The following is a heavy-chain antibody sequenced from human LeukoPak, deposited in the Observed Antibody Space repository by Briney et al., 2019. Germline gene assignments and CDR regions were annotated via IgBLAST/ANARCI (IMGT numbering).Heavy chain of an antibody. CDR2: ISYDGSNK. D-gene: IGHD6-6*01. J-gene: IGHJ4*02. CDR1: GFTFSSYA. Sequence: PGGSLRLSCAASGFTFSSYAMHWVRQAPGKGLEWVAVISYDGSNKYYADSVKGRFTISRDNSKNTLYLQMNSLRAEDTAVYYCARGGSYSSSSKSFDYWGQGTLVTVSS. V-gene: IGHV3-30*04. CDR3: ARGGSYSSSSKSFDY.